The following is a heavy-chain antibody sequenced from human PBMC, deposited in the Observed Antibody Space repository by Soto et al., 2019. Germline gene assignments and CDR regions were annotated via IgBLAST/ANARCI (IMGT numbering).Heavy chain of an antibody. V-gene: IGHV5-51*01. D-gene: IGHD2-15*01. CDR1: GYIFTSYW. CDR2: IYPGDSDT. J-gene: IGHJ4*02. CDR3: ARSITVVTQYYFDY. Sequence: GESLKISCKGSGYIFTSYWIGWVRQMPGKGLEWMGIIYPGDSDTRYSPSFQGLVTISADKSISTAYLQWSSLKASATAMYYCARSITVVTQYYFDYWGQGTRATVS.